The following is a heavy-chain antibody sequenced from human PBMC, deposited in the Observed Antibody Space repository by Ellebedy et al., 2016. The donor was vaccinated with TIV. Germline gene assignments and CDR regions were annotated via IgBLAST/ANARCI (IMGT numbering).Heavy chain of an antibody. CDR2: ISGGGDSP. V-gene: IGHV3-23*01. Sequence: GGSLRLSCAASGFTFSSFAMHWVRQAPGKGLEWLSVISGGGDSPYHADSVKGRFTITRDNSKNTLYLQMDRLRAEDTAVYYCAKGTSSGFNYDRVGPEYWGQGTLVTVSS. D-gene: IGHD3-22*01. CDR1: GFTFSSFA. CDR3: AKGTSSGFNYDRVGPEY. J-gene: IGHJ4*02.